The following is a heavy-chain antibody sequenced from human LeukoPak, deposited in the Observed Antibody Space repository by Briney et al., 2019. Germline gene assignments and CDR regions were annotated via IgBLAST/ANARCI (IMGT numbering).Heavy chain of an antibody. CDR2: INHSGST. V-gene: IGHV4-34*01. Sequence: SETLSLTCAVYGGSFSGYYWSWIRQPPGKGLERIGEINHSGSTNYNPSLKSRVTISVDTSKNQFSLKLSSVTAADTAVYYCARGVKRGTVDFEYWGQGTLVTVSS. J-gene: IGHJ4*02. CDR3: ARGVKRGTVDFEY. D-gene: IGHD4-11*01. CDR1: GGSFSGYY.